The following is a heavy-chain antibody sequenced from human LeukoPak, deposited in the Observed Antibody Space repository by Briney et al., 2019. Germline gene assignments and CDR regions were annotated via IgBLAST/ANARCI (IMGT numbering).Heavy chain of an antibody. CDR3: ARRLKISQGGTTDY. CDR2: ITSGGST. D-gene: IGHD1-1*01. V-gene: IGHV3-23*01. CDR1: GLTFSSYA. Sequence: GGSLRLSCAASGLTFSSYAMSWVRQAPGKGLEWVSGITSGGSTYYADSVKGRFTISRDNAKNSLSLQMNSLRAEDAAVYHCARRLKISQGGTTDYWGQGTLVAVSS. J-gene: IGHJ4*02.